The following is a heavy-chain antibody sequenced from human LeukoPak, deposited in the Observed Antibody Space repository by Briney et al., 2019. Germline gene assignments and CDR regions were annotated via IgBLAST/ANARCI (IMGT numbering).Heavy chain of an antibody. CDR3: ARDDGAVAGTDY. Sequence: PGGSLRLSCAASGFTFSSYAMSWVRQAPGKGLEWVSGISGSGGSTYYADSVKGRFTVSRDNSKNTLYLQMNSLRAEDTAVYYCARDDGAVAGTDYWGQGTLVTVSS. CDR1: GFTFSSYA. CDR2: ISGSGGST. V-gene: IGHV3-23*01. J-gene: IGHJ4*02. D-gene: IGHD6-19*01.